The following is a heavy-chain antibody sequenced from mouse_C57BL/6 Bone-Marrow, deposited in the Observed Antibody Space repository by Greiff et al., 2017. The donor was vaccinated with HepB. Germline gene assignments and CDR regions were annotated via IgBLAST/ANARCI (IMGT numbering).Heavy chain of an antibody. CDR2: IYPGSGST. D-gene: IGHD2-1*01. CDR1: GYTFTSYW. CDR3: ARHYGNFPWFAY. V-gene: IGHV1-55*01. J-gene: IGHJ3*01. Sequence: QVQLQQPGAELVKPGASVKMSCKASGYTFTSYWITWVKQRPGQGLEWIGDIYPGSGSTNYNEKFKSKATLTVDTSSSTAYMQLSSLTSEDSAVYYCARHYGNFPWFAYWGQGTLVTVSA.